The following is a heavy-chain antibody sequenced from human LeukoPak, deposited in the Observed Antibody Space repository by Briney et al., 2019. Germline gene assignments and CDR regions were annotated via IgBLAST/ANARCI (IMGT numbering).Heavy chain of an antibody. CDR1: GFTFSSYA. Sequence: GGSLRLSCAASGFTFSSYAMSWVRQAPGKGLEWVSAISGSGGSTYYADSVKGRFTISRDNSKDTLYLQMNSLRAEDTAVYYCASPGHYDILTGYSYWGQGTLVTVSS. CDR2: ISGSGGST. D-gene: IGHD3-9*01. CDR3: ASPGHYDILTGYSY. J-gene: IGHJ4*02. V-gene: IGHV3-23*01.